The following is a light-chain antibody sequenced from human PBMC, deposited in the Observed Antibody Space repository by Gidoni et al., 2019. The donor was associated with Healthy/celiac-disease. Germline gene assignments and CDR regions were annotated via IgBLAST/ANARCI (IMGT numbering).Light chain of an antibody. V-gene: IGKV1-5*03. CDR1: QSISSW. Sequence: IQMTQSPSTLSASVGDRVTITCRARQSISSWLAWYQQKPGKAPKLLIYNASSLESGVPSRFSGSGSGTEFTITISSLQPDDFATYYYQQYNSYSRYTFGQGTKLEIK. CDR2: NAS. J-gene: IGKJ2*01. CDR3: QQYNSYSRYT.